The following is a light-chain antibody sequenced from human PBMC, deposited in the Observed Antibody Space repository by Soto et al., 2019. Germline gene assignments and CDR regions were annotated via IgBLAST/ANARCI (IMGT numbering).Light chain of an antibody. CDR2: AAS. Sequence: DIQMTQSPSSLSASVGDRVTITCRASQSISSYLNWYQQKPGKAPKLLIYAASSLQSGVPSRFSGSASGTEFTLTISSLQPDDIATYYCQQCHRYLTFGQGTKVDIK. CDR3: QQCHRYLT. J-gene: IGKJ1*01. CDR1: QSISSY. V-gene: IGKV1-39*01.